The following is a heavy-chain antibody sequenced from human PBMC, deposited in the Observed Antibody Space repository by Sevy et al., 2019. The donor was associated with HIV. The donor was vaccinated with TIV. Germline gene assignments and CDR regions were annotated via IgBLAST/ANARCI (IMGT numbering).Heavy chain of an antibody. D-gene: IGHD3-22*01. CDR2: ISYDGSNK. CDR1: GFTFSNYA. V-gene: IGHV3-30*18. J-gene: IGHJ4*02. CDR3: AKDYRVLLITTIDY. Sequence: GGSLRLSCSASGFTFSNYAMHWVRQAPGKGLEWVGFISYDGSNKYYADSVKGRFTISRDNGNNTLYLQMNSLGAEDTAVDYCAKDYRVLLITTIDYWGQGTLVTVSS.